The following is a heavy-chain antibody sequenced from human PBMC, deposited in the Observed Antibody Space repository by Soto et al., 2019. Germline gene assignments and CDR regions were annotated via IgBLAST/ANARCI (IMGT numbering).Heavy chain of an antibody. Sequence: GGSLSLSCAASGFPFSSYWMSWVRQAPGKGLEWVANIKQDGSEKYCVDSVKGRFTISRDNAKNSLYLQMNSLRAEDTAVYYCRGVPLYYYYYMDVWGKGTTVTVSS. V-gene: IGHV3-7*01. CDR1: GFPFSSYW. CDR2: IKQDGSEK. CDR3: RGVPLYYYYYMDV. J-gene: IGHJ6*03. D-gene: IGHD3-10*01.